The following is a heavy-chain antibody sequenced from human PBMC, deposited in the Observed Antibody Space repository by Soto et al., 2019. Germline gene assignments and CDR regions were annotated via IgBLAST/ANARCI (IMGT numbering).Heavy chain of an antibody. D-gene: IGHD2-8*02. V-gene: IGHV7-4-1*01. CDR1: GDTFTSYA. CDR3: ARDQGVGTRESHRY. Sequence: VASVKVCCKASGDTFTSYAMNWVRQAPGQGLEWMGWINTNTGNPTYAQGFTGRFVFSLDTSVSTAYLQIGSLKAEDTAVYYCARDQGVGTRESHRYWGQGTLVTVSS. CDR2: INTNTGNP. J-gene: IGHJ4*02.